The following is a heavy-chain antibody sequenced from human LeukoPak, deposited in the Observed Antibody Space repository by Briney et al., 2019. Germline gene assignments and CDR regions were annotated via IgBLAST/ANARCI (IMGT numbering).Heavy chain of an antibody. Sequence: GASVKVSCKASGGTFSSYAISWVRQAPGQGLEWMGRIIPILGIANYAQKFQGRVTIIADKSTSTAYMELSSLRSEDTAVYYCARAAAGGSNAFDIWGQGTMVTVSS. J-gene: IGHJ3*02. CDR3: ARAAAGGSNAFDI. CDR2: IIPILGIA. D-gene: IGHD6-25*01. V-gene: IGHV1-69*04. CDR1: GGTFSSYA.